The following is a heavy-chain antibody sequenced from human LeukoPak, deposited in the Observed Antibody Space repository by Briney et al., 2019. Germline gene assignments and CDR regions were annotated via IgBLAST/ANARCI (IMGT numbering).Heavy chain of an antibody. CDR1: GGSISSSSYY. CDR2: IYYSGST. CDR3: ARDTDWFDP. Sequence: SETLSLTCTVSGGSISSSSYYWGWIRQPPGEGLEWIGSIYYSGSTYYNPSLKSRVTISVDTSKNQFSLKLSSVTAADTAVYYCARDTDWFDPWGQGTLVTVSS. D-gene: IGHD2-8*02. J-gene: IGHJ5*02. V-gene: IGHV4-39*02.